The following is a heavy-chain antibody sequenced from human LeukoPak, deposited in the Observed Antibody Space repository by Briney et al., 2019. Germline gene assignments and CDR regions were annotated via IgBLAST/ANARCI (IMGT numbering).Heavy chain of an antibody. CDR2: IYPGDSDT. CDR3: ASRVKIAAAADYGMDV. Sequence: GESLQISCKGSGYSFTSYWIGRVRQMPGKGLEWMGIIYPGDSDTRYSPSFQGQVTISADKSISTAYLQWSSPKASDTAMYYCASRVKIAAAADYGMDVWGQGTTVTVPS. D-gene: IGHD6-13*01. CDR1: GYSFTSYW. J-gene: IGHJ6*02. V-gene: IGHV5-51*01.